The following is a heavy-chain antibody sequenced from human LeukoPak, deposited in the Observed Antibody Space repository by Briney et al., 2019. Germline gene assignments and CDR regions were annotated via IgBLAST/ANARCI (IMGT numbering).Heavy chain of an antibody. CDR2: IYHSGST. D-gene: IGHD3-10*01. CDR3: ARGGSGSYYYDWFDP. V-gene: IGHV4-30-2*01. J-gene: IGHJ5*02. CDR1: GGSISSGGYS. Sequence: PSETLSLTCAVSGGSISSGGYSWSCGRQPPGKSLEWVGYIYHSGSTYYNPSPTSRVTISVDRSKNQFSLKLSSVTAAETAVYYCARGGSGSYYYDWFDPWGQGTLVTVSS.